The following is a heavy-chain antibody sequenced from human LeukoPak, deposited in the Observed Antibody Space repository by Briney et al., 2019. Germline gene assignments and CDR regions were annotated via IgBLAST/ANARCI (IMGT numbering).Heavy chain of an antibody. J-gene: IGHJ4*02. CDR1: GGSISSYY. Sequence: SETLSLTCTVSGGSISSYYWSWIRQPPGKVLEWIGSIDHSGNTFYNPSLKSRLTILRDTSKNQFSLILSSVTAADTAMYYCARDKGNWDVDYWGQGTLVTVSS. V-gene: IGHV4-59*12. D-gene: IGHD1-26*01. CDR2: IDHSGNT. CDR3: ARDKGNWDVDY.